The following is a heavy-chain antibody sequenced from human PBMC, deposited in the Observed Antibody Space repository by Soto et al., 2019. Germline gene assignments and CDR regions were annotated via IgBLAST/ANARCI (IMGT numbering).Heavy chain of an antibody. CDR3: ARGNLSEKRFRYRPRPVFDY. D-gene: IGHD3-16*02. V-gene: IGHV4-59*01. CDR1: GGSISSYY. J-gene: IGHJ4*02. Sequence: SETLSLTCTVSGGSISSYYWSWIRQPPGKGLEWIGYIYYSGSTNYNPSLKSRVTISVDTSKNQFSLKLSSVTAADTAVYYCARGNLSEKRFRYRPRPVFDYWGQGTLVTVSS. CDR2: IYYSGST.